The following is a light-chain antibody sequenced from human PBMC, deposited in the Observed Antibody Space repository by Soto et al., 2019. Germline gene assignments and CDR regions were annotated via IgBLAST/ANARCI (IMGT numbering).Light chain of an antibody. Sequence: SYELTQPLSVSVALGQTASITCGGNNIGSKNLHWYQQKPGQAPLLVIYMNTNRPSGIPERFSGSKSGNTATLTISRAQAGEGADYYCKIGDSSTRVVFGGGTKLTAL. V-gene: IGLV3-9*01. J-gene: IGLJ2*01. CDR3: KIGDSSTRVV. CDR1: NIGSKN. CDR2: MNT.